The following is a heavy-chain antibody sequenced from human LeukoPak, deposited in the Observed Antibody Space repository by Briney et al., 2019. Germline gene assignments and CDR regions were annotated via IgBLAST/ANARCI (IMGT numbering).Heavy chain of an antibody. D-gene: IGHD3-16*02. Sequence: SETLSLTCTVSGGSISSSSYYWGWIRQRPGKGLEWIGSIYYSGSTYYNPSLKSRVTISVDTSKNQFSLKLSSVTAADTAVYYCARAPYYDYVWGSYRYAPDYWGQGTLVTVSS. V-gene: IGHV4-39*01. J-gene: IGHJ4*02. CDR1: GGSISSSSYY. CDR2: IYYSGST. CDR3: ARAPYYDYVWGSYRYAPDY.